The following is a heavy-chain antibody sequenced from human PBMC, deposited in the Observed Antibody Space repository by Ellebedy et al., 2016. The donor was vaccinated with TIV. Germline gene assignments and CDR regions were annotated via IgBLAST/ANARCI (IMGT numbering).Heavy chain of an antibody. CDR2: LSGSGGST. J-gene: IGHJ4*02. Sequence: GESLKISXAASGFTFSSYAMSWVRQAPGKGLEWVSALSGSGGSTYYADSMKGRFTISRDNSKNTLYLQMNSLRAEDTAVYYCAKVAGKQWLPEDYWGQGTLVTVSS. D-gene: IGHD6-19*01. CDR3: AKVAGKQWLPEDY. V-gene: IGHV3-23*01. CDR1: GFTFSSYA.